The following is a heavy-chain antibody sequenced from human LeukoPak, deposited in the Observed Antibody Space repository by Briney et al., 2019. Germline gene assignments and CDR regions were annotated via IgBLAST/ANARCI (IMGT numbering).Heavy chain of an antibody. CDR3: ATSVDTPMVGGYYYMDV. CDR1: GYRFTTYW. CDR2: IYPGDSDT. Sequence: GESLKISCKASGYRFTTYWIGWVRQMPGKGLVWMGIIYPGDSDTRYSPSFQGQVTISADKSISTAYLQWSSLKASDTAMYYCATSVDTPMVGGYYYMDVWGKGTTVTVSS. J-gene: IGHJ6*03. V-gene: IGHV5-51*01. D-gene: IGHD5-18*01.